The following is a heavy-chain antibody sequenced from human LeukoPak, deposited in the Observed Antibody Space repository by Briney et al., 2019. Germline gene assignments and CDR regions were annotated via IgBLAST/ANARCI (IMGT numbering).Heavy chain of an antibody. CDR3: AKAVVATTTSAFDI. CDR1: GFTFDDYA. V-gene: IGHV3-9*03. D-gene: IGHD5-12*01. Sequence: PGGSLRLSCAASGFTFDDYAMHWVRQAPGKGLEWVSGISWNSGSIGYADSVKGRFTIPRDNAKNSLYLQMNSLRAEDMALYYCAKAVVATTTSAFDIWGQGTMVTVSS. J-gene: IGHJ3*02. CDR2: ISWNSGSI.